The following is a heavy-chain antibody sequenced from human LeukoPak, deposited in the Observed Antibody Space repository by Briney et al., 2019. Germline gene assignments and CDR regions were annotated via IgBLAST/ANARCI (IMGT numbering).Heavy chain of an antibody. V-gene: IGHV3-33*01. CDR1: GSTFSSYG. D-gene: IGHD3-22*01. J-gene: IGHJ4*02. CDR2: IWYDGSNK. Sequence: GGSLRLSCAASGSTFSSYGMHWVRQAPGKGLEWVAVIWYDGSNKYYADSVKGRFTISRDNSKNTLYLQMNSLRAEDTAVYYCARDNYDSSGTFDYWGQGTLVTVSS. CDR3: ARDNYDSSGTFDY.